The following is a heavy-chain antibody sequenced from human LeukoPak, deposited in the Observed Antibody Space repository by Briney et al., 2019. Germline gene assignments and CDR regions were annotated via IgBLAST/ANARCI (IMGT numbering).Heavy chain of an antibody. D-gene: IGHD3-9*01. Sequence: SETLSLACTVSGGSISSYYWSWIRQPPGKRLEWIGYIYYSGSTNYNPSLKSRVTISVDTSKNQFSLKLSSVTAADTAVYYCARANLRYFDWLLDYWGQGTLVTVSS. CDR3: ARANLRYFDWLLDY. CDR1: GGSISSYY. CDR2: IYYSGST. J-gene: IGHJ4*02. V-gene: IGHV4-59*01.